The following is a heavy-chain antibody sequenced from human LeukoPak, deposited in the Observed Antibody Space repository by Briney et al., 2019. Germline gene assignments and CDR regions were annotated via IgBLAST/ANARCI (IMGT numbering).Heavy chain of an antibody. CDR2: IRSKAYGGTT. V-gene: IGHV3-49*03. Sequence: GGSLRLSCTASGFTFGDYAMSWFRQAPGKGLEWVGFIRSKAYGGTTEYAASVKGRFTISRDDSKSIAYLQVNSLKTEDTAVYYCTRDPSYDYYDSSGYIVGVAFDIWGQGTMVTVSS. CDR3: TRDPSYDYYDSSGYIVGVAFDI. J-gene: IGHJ3*02. CDR1: GFTFGDYA. D-gene: IGHD3-22*01.